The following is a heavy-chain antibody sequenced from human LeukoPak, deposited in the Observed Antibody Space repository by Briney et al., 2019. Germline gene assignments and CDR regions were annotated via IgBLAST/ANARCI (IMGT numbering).Heavy chain of an antibody. CDR2: ISDDGDNK. Sequence: GGSLRLSCAASGFTFSGYTMHWVRQAPGKGLEWVVLISDDGDNKYYADSVKGRFSISRDNSKNTVYLQMNSLRPEDTAVYHCGKALRGISWYSAYWGQGTLVTVSS. CDR1: GFTFSGYT. CDR3: GKALRGISWYSAY. D-gene: IGHD6-13*01. J-gene: IGHJ4*02. V-gene: IGHV3-30-3*01.